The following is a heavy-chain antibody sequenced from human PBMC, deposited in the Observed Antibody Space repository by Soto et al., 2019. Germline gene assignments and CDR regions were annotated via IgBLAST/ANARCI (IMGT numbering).Heavy chain of an antibody. V-gene: IGHV3-11*06. CDR2: ISSSSSYT. D-gene: IGHD3-3*01. CDR3: ASTPYDFWSGYYFDY. Sequence: QVQLVESGGGLVKPGGSLRLSCAASGFTFSDYYMSWIRQAPGKGLEWVSYISSSSSYTNYAVSVKGRFTISRDNAKNSLYLQMNNLRAENTAVYYCASTPYDFWSGYYFDYWGQGTLVTVSS. J-gene: IGHJ4*02. CDR1: GFTFSDYY.